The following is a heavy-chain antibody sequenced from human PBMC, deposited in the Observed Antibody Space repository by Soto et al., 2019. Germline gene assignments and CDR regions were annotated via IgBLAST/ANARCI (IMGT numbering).Heavy chain of an antibody. Sequence: SVKVSCKASGGTFSSYTISWVRQAPGQGLEWMGRIIPILGIANYAQKFQGRVTITADKSTSTAYMELSSLRSEDTAVYYCARPLVGLVAATGWAFYIWGQGTVVPVSS. CDR2: IIPILGIA. CDR3: ARPLVGLVAATGWAFYI. J-gene: IGHJ3*02. V-gene: IGHV1-69*02. D-gene: IGHD2-15*01. CDR1: GGTFSSYT.